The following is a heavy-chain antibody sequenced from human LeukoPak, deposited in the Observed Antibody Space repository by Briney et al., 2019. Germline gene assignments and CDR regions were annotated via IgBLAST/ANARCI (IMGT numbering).Heavy chain of an antibody. D-gene: IGHD1-26*01. Sequence: GGSLRLSCAASGFTFSSYSMNWVRQAPGKRLEWVSSISSSSSYIYYADSVKGRFTISRDNAKNSLYLQMNSLRAEGTAVYYCARAGSQTGYYYYMDVWGKGTTVTVSS. CDR1: GFTFSSYS. V-gene: IGHV3-21*01. CDR2: ISSSSSYI. J-gene: IGHJ6*03. CDR3: ARAGSQTGYYYYMDV.